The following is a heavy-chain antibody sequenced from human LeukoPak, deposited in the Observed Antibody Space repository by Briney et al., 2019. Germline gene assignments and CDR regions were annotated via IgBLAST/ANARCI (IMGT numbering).Heavy chain of an antibody. CDR2: ISYDGSNK. CDR1: GFTFSNSA. V-gene: IGHV3-30*03. CDR3: ARAHNYYDSSGYYLLDY. D-gene: IGHD3-22*01. Sequence: GGSLRLSCAASGFTFSNSAMNWVRQAPGKGLEWVAVISYDGSNKYYADSVKGRFTISRDNSKNTLYLQMNSLRAEDTAVYYCARAHNYYDSSGYYLLDYWGQGTLVTVSS. J-gene: IGHJ4*02.